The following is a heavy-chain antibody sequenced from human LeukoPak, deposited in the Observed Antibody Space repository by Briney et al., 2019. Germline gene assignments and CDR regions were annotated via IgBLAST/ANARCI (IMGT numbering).Heavy chain of an antibody. Sequence: SGTLSLTCAVYGGSFSGYYWSWIRQPPGKGLGWIGEINHSGSTNYNPSLKSRVTISVDTSKNQFSLKLSSVTAADTAVYYCARGTMTTVTYYFDYWGQGTLVTVSS. J-gene: IGHJ4*02. CDR1: GGSFSGYY. CDR2: INHSGST. CDR3: ARGTMTTVTYYFDY. D-gene: IGHD4-17*01. V-gene: IGHV4-34*01.